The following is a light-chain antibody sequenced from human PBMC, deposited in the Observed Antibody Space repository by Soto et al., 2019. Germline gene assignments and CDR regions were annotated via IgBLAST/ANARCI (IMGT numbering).Light chain of an antibody. V-gene: IGLV6-57*02. CDR1: SGNFGSSY. J-gene: IGLJ2*01. CDR3: QSYDSTYVV. CDR2: EDN. Sequence: NFMLIQPHSVSESPGKTVTISCAGRSGNFGSSYVQWLQQRPGRAPTTIIFEDNQRPSGVPDRFSGSIDRSSNSASLTIPGLKPEDEADYFCQSYDSTYVVFGGGTKLTVL.